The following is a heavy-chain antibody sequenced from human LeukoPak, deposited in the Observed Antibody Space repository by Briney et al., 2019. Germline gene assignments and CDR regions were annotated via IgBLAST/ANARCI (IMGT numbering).Heavy chain of an antibody. D-gene: IGHD6-19*01. Sequence: SVTVSCKASGGTFTCYTSNWLRQAPGQGLDWMGRLIPSLSVTNYARKFQGRVSITAVIYTSTAYLDLSSLTSEDTAVYYCARGTEQWLSSFDSWGQGTLVTVSS. CDR1: GGTFTCYT. CDR3: ARGTEQWLSSFDS. V-gene: IGHV1-69*02. J-gene: IGHJ4*02. CDR2: LIPSLSVT.